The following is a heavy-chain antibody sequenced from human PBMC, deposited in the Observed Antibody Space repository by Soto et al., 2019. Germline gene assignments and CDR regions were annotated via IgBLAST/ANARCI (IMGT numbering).Heavy chain of an antibody. J-gene: IGHJ4*02. CDR3: ASNYDSSTYYVY. Sequence: GGSLRLSCAASGFTVSSNSMIWVRQAPGKGLEWVSVIYSGGSTYYADSVKGRLTISRDNSKNTLYLQMNSLRAEDTAVYYCASNYDSSTYYVYWGQGTLVTVSS. CDR2: IYSGGST. D-gene: IGHD3-22*01. V-gene: IGHV3-53*01. CDR1: GFTVSSNS.